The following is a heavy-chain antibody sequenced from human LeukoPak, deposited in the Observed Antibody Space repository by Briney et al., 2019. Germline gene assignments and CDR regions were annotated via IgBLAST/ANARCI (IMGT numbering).Heavy chain of an antibody. D-gene: IGHD5/OR15-5a*01. CDR3: AKTIASLGSGARYFDP. CDR1: GYTFTGYY. CDR2: INPNSGGT. V-gene: IGHV1-2*02. Sequence: ASVKVSCEASGYTFTGYYMHWVRQAPGQGLEWMGWINPNSGGTNYAQKFQGRVTMTRDTSISTAYLEWNSLKASDSAIYYCAKTIASLGSGARYFDPWGQGTMITVSS. J-gene: IGHJ5*02.